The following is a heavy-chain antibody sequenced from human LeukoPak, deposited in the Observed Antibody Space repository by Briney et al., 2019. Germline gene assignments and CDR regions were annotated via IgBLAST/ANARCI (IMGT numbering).Heavy chain of an antibody. J-gene: IGHJ4*02. V-gene: IGHV4-34*01. CDR2: INHSGST. CDR1: GGSFSGYY. D-gene: IGHD1-20*01. Sequence: SETLSLTCAVYGGSFSGYYWSWIRQPPGKGLEWIGEINHSGSTNYNPSLKSRVTISVDTSKNQFSLKLSSVTAADTAVYYCATRRIIGTMYWGQGTLVTVSS. CDR3: ATRRIIGTMY.